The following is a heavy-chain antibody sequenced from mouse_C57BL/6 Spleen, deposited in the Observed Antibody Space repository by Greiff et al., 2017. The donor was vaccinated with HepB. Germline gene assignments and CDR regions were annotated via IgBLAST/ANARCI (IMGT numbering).Heavy chain of an antibody. CDR2: INPNNGGT. CDR3: ARGDYYGFFDY. D-gene: IGHD1-1*01. Sequence: VQLQQSGPELVKPGASVKMSCKASGYTFTDYNMHWVKQSHGKSLEWIGYINPNNGGTSYNQKFKGKATLPVNKSSSTAYMELRSLTSEDTAVYYCARGDYYGFFDYWGQGTTLTVSS. CDR1: GYTFTDYN. V-gene: IGHV1-22*01. J-gene: IGHJ2*01.